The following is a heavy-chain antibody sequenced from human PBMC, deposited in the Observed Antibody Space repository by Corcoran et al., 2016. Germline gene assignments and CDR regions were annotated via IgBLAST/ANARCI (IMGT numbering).Heavy chain of an antibody. CDR1: GGTFRKYA. D-gene: IGHD3-16*01. Sequence: QVQLVQSGAEVKKPGSSVKVSCKASGGTFRKYAISWVRQAPGQGLEWMGGLIPIFETANYAQKFQGRVTITADKSTSTAYMELSSLRSEDTAVYYWARGPERPDWGYYYGMDVWGQGTTVTVSS. CDR2: LIPIFETA. J-gene: IGHJ6*02. V-gene: IGHV1-69*06. CDR3: ARGPERPDWGYYYGMDV.